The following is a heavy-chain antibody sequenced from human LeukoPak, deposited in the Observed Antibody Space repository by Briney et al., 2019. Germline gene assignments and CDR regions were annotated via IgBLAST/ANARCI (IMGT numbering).Heavy chain of an antibody. J-gene: IGHJ4*02. V-gene: IGHV3-30*02. Sequence: GGSLRLSCAVSGFNLNSYAMHWVRQAPGKGLEWVAVIRHDEANSFYADSVQGRFTISRDTSKKLLHLQMNSLRVEDTAVYYCAKEYTPSSPLGELDSWGQGTLVTVSS. CDR2: IRHDEANS. D-gene: IGHD6-6*01. CDR1: GFNLNSYA. CDR3: AKEYTPSSPLGELDS.